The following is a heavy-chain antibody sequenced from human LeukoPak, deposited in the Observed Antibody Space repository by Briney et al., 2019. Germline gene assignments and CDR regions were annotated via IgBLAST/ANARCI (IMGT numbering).Heavy chain of an antibody. D-gene: IGHD1-1*01. CDR3: ARDGSDDAFDI. Sequence: GGSPRLSCAASGFTFSSYWMHWVRQAPGKGLVWVSRINSDGSSTSYADSVKGRFTISRDNAKNTLYLQMNSLRAEDTAVYYCARDGSDDAFDIWGQGTMVTVSS. CDR1: GFTFSSYW. J-gene: IGHJ3*02. V-gene: IGHV3-74*01. CDR2: INSDGSST.